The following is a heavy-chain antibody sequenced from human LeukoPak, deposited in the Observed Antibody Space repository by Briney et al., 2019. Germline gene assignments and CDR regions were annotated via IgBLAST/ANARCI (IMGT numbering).Heavy chain of an antibody. CDR1: GFTISSSY. CDR2: IYVGGGT. J-gene: IGHJ4*02. V-gene: IGHV3-53*01. CDR3: ARAGAWELHFDY. Sequence: PGGSLRLSCAASGFTISSSYMSWVRQAPGKGLEWVSLIYVGGGTNYADSVKGRFTISRDNSKNTLYLQMNSLGAEDTAVYYCARAGAWELHFDYWGRGALVTVSS. D-gene: IGHD1-26*01.